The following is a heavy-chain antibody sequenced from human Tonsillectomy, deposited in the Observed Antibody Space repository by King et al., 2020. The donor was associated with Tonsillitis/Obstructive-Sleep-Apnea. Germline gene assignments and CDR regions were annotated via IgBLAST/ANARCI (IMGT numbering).Heavy chain of an antibody. J-gene: IGHJ4*02. Sequence: QLQESGPGLVKPSETLSLTCTVSGGSISSYYWSSIRQPPGKGLEWIGYIYYSGSTNYNPSLKSRVTISVDTSKNQFSLKLSSVTAADTAVYYCASALSLSGSYRFDYWGQGTLVTVSS. V-gene: IGHV4-59*01. CDR2: IYYSGST. CDR1: GGSISSYY. CDR3: ASALSLSGSYRFDY. D-gene: IGHD1-26*01.